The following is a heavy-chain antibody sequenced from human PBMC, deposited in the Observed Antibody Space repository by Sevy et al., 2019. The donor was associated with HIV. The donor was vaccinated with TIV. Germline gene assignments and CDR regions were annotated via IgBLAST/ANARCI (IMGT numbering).Heavy chain of an antibody. CDR1: GFPFNDHA. V-gene: IGHV3-9*01. CDR3: AKDINRGCDGVNLYSYYYYFYGLDV. J-gene: IGHJ6*02. D-gene: IGHD2-21*01. Sequence: SLKISCAASGFPFNDHAMHWVRQVPGKGLEWVSGISWNSRNIGYADSVKGRFTISRDNARHFVYLEMNSLRPEDTAFYYCAKDINRGCDGVNLYSYYYYFYGLDVWGQGTTVTVSS. CDR2: ISWNSRNI.